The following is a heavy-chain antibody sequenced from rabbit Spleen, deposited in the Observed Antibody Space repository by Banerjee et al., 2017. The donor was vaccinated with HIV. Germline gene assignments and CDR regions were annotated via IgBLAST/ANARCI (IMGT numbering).Heavy chain of an antibody. V-gene: IGHV1S47*01. CDR1: GFDFSKYG. Sequence: QEQLVESGGGLVQPGGSLKLSCKASGFDFSKYGVSWVRQAPGKGLEWIGYIDPIFGRTYYAVWVNGRFTISSHNAQNTLYLQLNSLTAADTATYFCVRDLGYDDYSEKGYFNLWGPGTLVTVS. D-gene: IGHD2-1*01. J-gene: IGHJ4*01. CDR2: IDPIFGRT. CDR3: VRDLGYDDYSEKGYFNL.